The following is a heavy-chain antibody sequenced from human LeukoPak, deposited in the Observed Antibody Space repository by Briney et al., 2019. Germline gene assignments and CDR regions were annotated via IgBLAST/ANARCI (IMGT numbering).Heavy chain of an antibody. V-gene: IGHV3-23*01. D-gene: IGHD3-22*01. J-gene: IGHJ4*02. CDR3: AKNSYYYDSSGYSYGYYFDY. Sequence: PGGSLRLSCAASGFTFSSYAMSWVRQAPGKGLEWVSAISGSGGSTYYADSVKGRFTISRDNSKNTLYLQMNSPRAEDTAVYYCAKNSYYYDSSGYSYGYYFDYWGQGTLVTVSS. CDR1: GFTFSSYA. CDR2: ISGSGGST.